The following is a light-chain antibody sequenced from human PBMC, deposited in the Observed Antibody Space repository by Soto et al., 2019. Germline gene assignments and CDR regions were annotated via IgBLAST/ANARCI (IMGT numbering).Light chain of an antibody. Sequence: EIGMTQSPATLSVSPGERATLSCRASESVSYNLAWYQQKPGQAPRLLIYGASSRATGIPASLSGSGSGTEFTLTMSSLQSEDFAVYYCQQYNKWPRTFGQGTKVDIK. V-gene: IGKV3-15*01. CDR2: GAS. CDR1: ESVSYN. CDR3: QQYNKWPRT. J-gene: IGKJ1*01.